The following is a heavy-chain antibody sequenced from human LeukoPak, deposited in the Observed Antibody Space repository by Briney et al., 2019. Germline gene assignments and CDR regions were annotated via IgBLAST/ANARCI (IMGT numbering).Heavy chain of an antibody. D-gene: IGHD3-22*01. J-gene: IGHJ4*02. CDR1: GFTFSSYA. V-gene: IGHV3-23*01. CDR2: ISGSGGST. Sequence: GGSLRLSCAASGFTFSSYAMSWVRQAPGKGLEWVSAISGSGGSTYYADSVKGRFTISRDNSKNTLYLQMNSLRAEDTAVYYCENELYYDSSGYYPFDYWGQGTLVTVSS. CDR3: ENELYYDSSGYYPFDY.